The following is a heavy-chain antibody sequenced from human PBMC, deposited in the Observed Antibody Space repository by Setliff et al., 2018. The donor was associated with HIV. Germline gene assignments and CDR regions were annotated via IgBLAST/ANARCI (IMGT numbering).Heavy chain of an antibody. CDR1: GDSISSSSCY. D-gene: IGHD3-22*01. CDR2: IYYSGTT. Sequence: PSETLSLTCTVSGDSISSSSCYWAWIRQPPGKGLEWIGNIYYSGTTLYNPSLKSRVTVSVDTSKNQFSLRLNSVTAADTAVYYCARRRADYDSSGHYREDFDYWGQGTLVTVSS. V-gene: IGHV4-39*01. J-gene: IGHJ4*02. CDR3: ARRRADYDSSGHYREDFDY.